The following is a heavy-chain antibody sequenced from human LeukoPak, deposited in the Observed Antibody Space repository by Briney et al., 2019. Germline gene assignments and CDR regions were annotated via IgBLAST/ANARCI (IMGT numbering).Heavy chain of an antibody. J-gene: IGHJ4*02. CDR2: INSDGSIT. Sequence: GGSLRLSCAASGFTFSSHWMHWVRQAPGRGLVWVSRINSDGSITSYADSVKGRFTISRDNAKNTLYLQMNSQRAEDTAVYYCAGDRMALGDYWGQGTLVTVSS. CDR3: AGDRMALGDY. D-gene: IGHD7-27*01. CDR1: GFTFSSHW. V-gene: IGHV3-74*01.